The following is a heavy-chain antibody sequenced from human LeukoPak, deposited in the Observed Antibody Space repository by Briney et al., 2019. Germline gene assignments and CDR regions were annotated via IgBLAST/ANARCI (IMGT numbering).Heavy chain of an antibody. CDR1: GFTVSSHW. Sequence: GGSLRLSCAASGFTVSSHWMSWVRQAPGKGLEWVGNIKPDGSEKYYVDSLKGRFIISRDNAKNSLYLQMNSLRAEDVAVYYCAKYFYDGSGTHYFDYWGQGTPVTVSS. D-gene: IGHD3-22*01. J-gene: IGHJ4*02. CDR2: IKPDGSEK. V-gene: IGHV3-7*01. CDR3: AKYFYDGSGTHYFDY.